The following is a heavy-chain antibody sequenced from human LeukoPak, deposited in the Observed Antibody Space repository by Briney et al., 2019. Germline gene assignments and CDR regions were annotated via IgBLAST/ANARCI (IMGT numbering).Heavy chain of an antibody. CDR2: IIPIFGTA. CDR3: ARENRGRYCSSTSCYSHYYYYYMDV. V-gene: IGHV1-69*05. J-gene: IGHJ6*03. D-gene: IGHD2-2*02. CDR1: GGTFSSYA. Sequence: SVKVSCKASGGTFSSYAISWVRQAPGQGLEWMEGIIPIFGTANYAQKFQGRVTITTDESTRTAYMELSSLRSEDTAVYYCARENRGRYCSSTSCYSHYYYYYMDVWGKGTTVTVSS.